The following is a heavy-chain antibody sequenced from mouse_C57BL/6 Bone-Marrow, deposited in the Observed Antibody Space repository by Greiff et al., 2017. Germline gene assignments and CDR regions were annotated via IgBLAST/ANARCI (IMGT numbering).Heavy chain of an antibody. CDR3: AREGDYYGSSNYFDY. D-gene: IGHD1-1*01. J-gene: IGHJ2*01. CDR1: GYAFSSYW. Sequence: QVQLQQSGAELVKPGASVKISCKASGYAFSSYWMNWVKQRPGKGLEWIGQIYPGDGDTNSNGKFKGKATLTADKSSSTAYMQLSSLTSEDSAVYFCAREGDYYGSSNYFDYWGQGTTLTVSS. V-gene: IGHV1-80*01. CDR2: IYPGDGDT.